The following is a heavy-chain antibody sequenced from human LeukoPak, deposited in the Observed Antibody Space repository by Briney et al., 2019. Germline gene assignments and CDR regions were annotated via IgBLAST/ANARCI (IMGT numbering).Heavy chain of an antibody. CDR2: RRYNGTKK. CDR1: GFTFSSYD. V-gene: IGHV3-30*02. CDR3: ARDDLDYGGNNLFDY. J-gene: IGHJ4*02. Sequence: GGSLRLSCAASGFTFSSYDMYWVRQAPGKGLEWVAFRRYNGTKKYCADSVKGRFTISRDNSKNTLFLQMNSLRAEDTAVYYCARDDLDYGGNNLFDYWGQGTLVTVSS. D-gene: IGHD4-23*01.